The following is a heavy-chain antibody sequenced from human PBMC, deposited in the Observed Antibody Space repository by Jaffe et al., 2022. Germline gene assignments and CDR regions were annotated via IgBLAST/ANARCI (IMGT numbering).Heavy chain of an antibody. CDR2: INYDGSTT. J-gene: IGHJ4*02. V-gene: IGHV3-74*01. D-gene: IGHD4-17*01. CDR3: VRGGALRSLDC. Sequence: ELQLVESEGGLVQPGGSMRLSCAASGFTLSNYWMHWVRQAPGKGLVWVSFINYDGSTTNYADSVKGRFTISRDNAKNTLYLQMTSLRAEDTAVYYCVRGGALRSLDCWGQGTLVTVSS. CDR1: GFTLSNYW.